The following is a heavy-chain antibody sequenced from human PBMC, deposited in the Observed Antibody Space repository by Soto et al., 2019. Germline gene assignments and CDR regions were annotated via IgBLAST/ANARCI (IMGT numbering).Heavy chain of an antibody. CDR2: IYYSGST. J-gene: IGHJ6*02. Sequence: SETLSLTCTVSGGSISSGGYYWSWIRQHPGKGLEWIGYIYYSGSTYYNPSLKSRVTISVDTSKNQFSLKLSSVTAADTAVYYCARAVDWKYYYDSSGYLPLYYYGMDVWGQGTTVTVSS. CDR3: ARAVDWKYYYDSSGYLPLYYYGMDV. V-gene: IGHV4-31*03. CDR1: GGSISSGGYY. D-gene: IGHD3-22*01.